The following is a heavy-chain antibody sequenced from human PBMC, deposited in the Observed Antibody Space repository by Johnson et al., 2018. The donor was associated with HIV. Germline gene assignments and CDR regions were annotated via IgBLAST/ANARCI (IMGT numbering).Heavy chain of an antibody. CDR2: IDTAGDT. Sequence: VQLVESGGGLVQPGGSLRLSCAASGFTFNTYGIHWVRQAPGKGLEWVSVIDTAGDTYYAGSVKGRFTISRENAKKSLYLQMNSLRAGDTAVYYCARAGKWSGDAFDIWGQGTTVTVSS. CDR1: GFTFNTYG. D-gene: IGHD3-10*01. V-gene: IGHV3-13*01. J-gene: IGHJ3*02. CDR3: ARAGKWSGDAFDI.